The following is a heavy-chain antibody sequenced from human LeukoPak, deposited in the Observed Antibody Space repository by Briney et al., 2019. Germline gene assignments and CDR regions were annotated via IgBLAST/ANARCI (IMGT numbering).Heavy chain of an antibody. Sequence: GGSLRLSCAASGFTFSSYDMHWVRQVAGKGLEWVSSIGTIGDTFYPGSVKGRFTISRENAKNSLYLQMNSLRAGDTAVYYCARATVIGSVPVPGYTDVWGKGATVTVSS. V-gene: IGHV3-13*01. CDR1: GFTFSSYD. J-gene: IGHJ6*03. CDR3: ARATVIGSVPVPGYTDV. D-gene: IGHD2-21*01. CDR2: IGTIGDT.